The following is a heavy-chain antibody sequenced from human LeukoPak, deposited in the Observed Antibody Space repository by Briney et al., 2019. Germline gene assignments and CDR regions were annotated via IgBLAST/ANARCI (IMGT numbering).Heavy chain of an antibody. J-gene: IGHJ4*02. D-gene: IGHD3-10*01. CDR2: IYYSGTT. V-gene: IGHV4-39*01. CDR1: GGSINNSSYY. CDR3: ARPRNYGQYSYFDH. Sequence: PSETLSLTCTVSGGSINNSSYYWGWIRQPPGKGLEWIGSIYYSGTTYYNPSLKSRVTISVDTSKNQFSLKLSSVTAAETAVYYCARPRNYGQYSYFDHWGQGTLVTVSS.